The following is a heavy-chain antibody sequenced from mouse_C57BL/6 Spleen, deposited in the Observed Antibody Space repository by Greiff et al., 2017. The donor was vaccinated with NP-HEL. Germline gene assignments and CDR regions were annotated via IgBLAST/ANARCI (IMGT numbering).Heavy chain of an antibody. CDR2: INPGSGGT. J-gene: IGHJ2*01. CDR1: GYAFTNYL. Sequence: QVQLQQSGAELVRPGTSVKVSCKASGYAFTNYLIEWVKQRPGQGLEWIGVINPGSGGTNYNEKFKGKATLTADKSSSTAYMQLSSLTSEDSAVYFFARERDYDVPLDYWGQGTTLTVSS. V-gene: IGHV1-54*01. D-gene: IGHD2-4*01. CDR3: ARERDYDVPLDY.